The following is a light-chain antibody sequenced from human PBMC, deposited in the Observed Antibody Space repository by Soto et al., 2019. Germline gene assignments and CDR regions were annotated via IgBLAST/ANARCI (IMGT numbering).Light chain of an antibody. Sequence: MTQSPATLSASVGDRVTISCRASQGIRSDLAWYQQKPGKVPKLLIYGASKLASGVPSRFSGSGFGTDFTLTISSLQPEDFATYYCLQDYNFPWAFGQGTKVEIK. J-gene: IGKJ1*01. CDR3: LQDYNFPWA. CDR1: QGIRSD. V-gene: IGKV1-6*01. CDR2: GAS.